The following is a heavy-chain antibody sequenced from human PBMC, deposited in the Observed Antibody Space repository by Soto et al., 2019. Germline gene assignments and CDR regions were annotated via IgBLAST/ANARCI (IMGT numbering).Heavy chain of an antibody. Sequence: ASVKVSCKASGYTFTSYAMRSVRQAPEQRPEWMGWINAGNGKTKYSEKFQGRVTITRDTSASTAYMELSSLRSEDTAVYNCARGRWTQTTADYYLDYWGQGTLVTVSS. CDR3: ARGRWTQTTADYYLDY. CDR2: INAGNGKT. V-gene: IGHV1-3*01. J-gene: IGHJ4*02. D-gene: IGHD1-1*01. CDR1: GYTFTSYA.